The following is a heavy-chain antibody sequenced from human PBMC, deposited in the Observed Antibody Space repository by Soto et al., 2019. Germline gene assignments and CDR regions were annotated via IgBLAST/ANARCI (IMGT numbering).Heavy chain of an antibody. V-gene: IGHV1-69*13. CDR1: GGTFSSYA. CDR3: ARTYCSGGSCDYYGMDV. J-gene: IGHJ6*02. CDR2: IIPIFGTA. D-gene: IGHD2-15*01. Sequence: SVKVSCKASGGTFSSYAISWVRQAPGQGLEWMGGIIPIFGTANYAQKFQGRVTITADESTSTAYMELSSLRSEDTAVYYCARTYCSGGSCDYYGMDVWGQGTTVTVSS.